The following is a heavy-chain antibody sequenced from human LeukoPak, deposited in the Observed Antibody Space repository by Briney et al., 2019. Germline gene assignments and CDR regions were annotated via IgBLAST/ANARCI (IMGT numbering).Heavy chain of an antibody. Sequence: GESLKISCKGSGYSFTNYWIGWVRQMPGQGLEWMGSIYPGYSDTRYSPSFQGKVTISADQSISTAYLQRSSLKASDTAMDYCARPVGYYYDSSGRCAFDGWGQVTMVTVSS. D-gene: IGHD3-22*01. V-gene: IGHV5-51*01. CDR3: ARPVGYYYDSSGRCAFDG. CDR2: IYPGYSDT. CDR1: GYSFTNYW. J-gene: IGHJ3*01.